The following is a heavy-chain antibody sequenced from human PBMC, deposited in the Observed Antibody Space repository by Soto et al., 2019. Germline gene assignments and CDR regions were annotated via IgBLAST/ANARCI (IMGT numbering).Heavy chain of an antibody. CDR2: IIPIFGTA. CDR1: GGTFSSYA. D-gene: IGHD1-1*01. V-gene: IGHV1-69*13. J-gene: IGHJ4*02. CDR3: ARDASSRDGHNQTDY. Sequence: GASVKVSCKASGGTFSSYAISWVRQAPGQGLEWMGGIIPIFGTANYAQKFQGRVTITADESTSTAYMELSSLRSEDTAVYYCARDASSRDGHNQTDYWGQGTLVTVSS.